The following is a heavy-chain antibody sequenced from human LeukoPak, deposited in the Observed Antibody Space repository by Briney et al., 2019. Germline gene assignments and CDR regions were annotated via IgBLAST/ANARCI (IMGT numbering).Heavy chain of an antibody. CDR2: IYYSGST. D-gene: IGHD4-23*01. CDR1: GGSINSSSYY. Sequence: SETLSLTCTVSGGSINSSSYYWGWIRQPPGKGLEWIGSIYYSGSTYYNPSLKSRVTISVDTSKNQFSLKLSSVTAADTAVYYCASFLIGDYGGNSGRRAFDIWGQGTMVTVSS. J-gene: IGHJ3*02. V-gene: IGHV4-39*01. CDR3: ASFLIGDYGGNSGRRAFDI.